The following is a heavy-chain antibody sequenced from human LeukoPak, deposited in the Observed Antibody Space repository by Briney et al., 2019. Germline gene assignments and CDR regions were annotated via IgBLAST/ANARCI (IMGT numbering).Heavy chain of an antibody. CDR1: RFTFSSYS. D-gene: IGHD1-26*01. J-gene: IGHJ4*02. CDR3: ARDRSGNYHLDY. Sequence: GGSLRLSCAASRFTFSSYSMNWVRQAPGKGLEWVSYISSSSGTIYYAASVKGRFTLSRDNAKNSLYLQMNSLRDEDTAVYYCARDRSGNYHLDYWGQGTLVTVSS. CDR2: ISSSSGTI. V-gene: IGHV3-48*02.